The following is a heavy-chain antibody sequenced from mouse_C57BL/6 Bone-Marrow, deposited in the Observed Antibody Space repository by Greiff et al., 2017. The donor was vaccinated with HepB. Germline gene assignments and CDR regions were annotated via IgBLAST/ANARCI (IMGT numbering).Heavy chain of an antibody. Sequence: QVQLQQPGAELVMPGASVTLSCKASGYTFTSYCMHWVTQRPGQGLEWIGEIDPSDSYTNYNQKFKSKATLTVDKSSITAYMQLSSLTSEDSAVYYCAFDSSGYAGAYGGQGTLVTVSA. D-gene: IGHD3-2*02. CDR1: GYTFTSYC. CDR2: IDPSDSYT. V-gene: IGHV1-69*01. CDR3: AFDSSGYAGAY. J-gene: IGHJ3*01.